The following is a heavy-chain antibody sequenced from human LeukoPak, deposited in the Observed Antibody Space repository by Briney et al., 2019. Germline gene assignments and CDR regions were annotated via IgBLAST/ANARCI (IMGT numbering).Heavy chain of an antibody. CDR2: INWNGGST. V-gene: IGHV3-20*04. D-gene: IGHD6-6*01. CDR3: AKNGYSSSSFHY. CDR1: GFTFDDYG. J-gene: IGHJ4*02. Sequence: GGSLRLSCAASGFTFDDYGMSWVRHGPGKGLEWVSGINWNGGSTGYADSVKGRFTISRDNAKNSLYLQMNSLRAEDTAVYYCAKNGYSSSSFHYWGQGTLVTVSS.